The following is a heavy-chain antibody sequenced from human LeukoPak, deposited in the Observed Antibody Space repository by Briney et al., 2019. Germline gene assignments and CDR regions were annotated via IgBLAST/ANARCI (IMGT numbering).Heavy chain of an antibody. J-gene: IGHJ4*02. CDR1: GFTFSNLW. V-gene: IGHV3-7*03. CDR3: ATSTAAAGTD. Sequence: GGSLRLSCAASGFTFSNLWMSWVRQAPGKGLKWVANIKQDGSDKYYVDSVKSRFTISRDNAKNSLYLQMNSLRAEDTAIYYCATSTAAAGTDWGQGTLVTVSS. CDR2: IKQDGSDK. D-gene: IGHD6-13*01.